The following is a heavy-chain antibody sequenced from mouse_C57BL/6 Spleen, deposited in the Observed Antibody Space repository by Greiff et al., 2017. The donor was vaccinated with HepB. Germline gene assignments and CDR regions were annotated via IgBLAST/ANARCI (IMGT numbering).Heavy chain of an antibody. D-gene: IGHD1-1*01. CDR3: ARMDHYYGSSYESWFAY. V-gene: IGHV1-22*01. J-gene: IGHJ3*01. CDR1: GYTFTDYN. Sequence: EVQLQQSGPELVKPGASVKMSCKASGYTFTDYNMHWVKQSHGKSLEWIGYINPNNGGTSYNQKFKGKATLTVNKSSSTAYMELRSLTSEDSAVYYCARMDHYYGSSYESWFAYWGQGTLVTVSA. CDR2: INPNNGGT.